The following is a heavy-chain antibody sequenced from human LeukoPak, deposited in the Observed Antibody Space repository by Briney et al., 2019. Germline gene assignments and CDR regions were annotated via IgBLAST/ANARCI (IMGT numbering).Heavy chain of an antibody. CDR2: ISSSGSGGNT. CDR1: GFTFGSFA. D-gene: IGHD1-26*01. CDR3: AKDRTVGASCWYFDL. V-gene: IGHV3-23*01. Sequence: GGSLRLSCAASGFTFGSFAMSWARQAPGKGLEWISGISSSGSGGNTYYRDSVKGRFTISRDSSKNTLFLQMNSLRAEDTAIYYCAKDRTVGASCWYFDLWGRGTLVTVSS. J-gene: IGHJ2*01.